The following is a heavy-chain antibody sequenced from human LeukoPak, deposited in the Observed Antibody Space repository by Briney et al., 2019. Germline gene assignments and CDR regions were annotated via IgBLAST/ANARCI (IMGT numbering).Heavy chain of an antibody. J-gene: IGHJ4*02. Sequence: GGSLRLSCAASGFTFSSYAMHWVRQAPGKGLEWVAVISYDGSNKYYADSVKGRFTISRDNSKNTLYLQMNSLRAEDTAVYYCARALKVRSSGSYRSLDYWGQGTLVTVSS. V-gene: IGHV3-30-3*01. D-gene: IGHD3-10*01. CDR2: ISYDGSNK. CDR1: GFTFSSYA. CDR3: ARALKVRSSGSYRSLDY.